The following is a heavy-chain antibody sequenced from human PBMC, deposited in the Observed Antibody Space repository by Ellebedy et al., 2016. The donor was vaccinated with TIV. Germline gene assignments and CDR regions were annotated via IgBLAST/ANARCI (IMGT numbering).Heavy chain of an antibody. J-gene: IGHJ4*02. CDR1: GFSFDDYT. CDR2: IGWDGVST. CDR3: VKGRQWLLHY. D-gene: IGHD6-19*01. V-gene: IGHV3-43*01. Sequence: GESLKISCAASGFSFDDYTMHWVRQAPGKGLEWVSPIGWDGVSTYYADSVKGRFTISSDNSKDSLHLQMTSLKVEDSALYYCVKGRQWLLHYWGQGTLVTVSS.